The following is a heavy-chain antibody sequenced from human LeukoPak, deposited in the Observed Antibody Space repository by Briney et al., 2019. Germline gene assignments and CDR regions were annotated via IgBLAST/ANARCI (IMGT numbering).Heavy chain of an antibody. CDR1: GGSISSYY. Sequence: PSETLSLTCTVSGGSISSYYWSWIRQPPGKGLKWIGYIYTSGSTNYNPSLKSRVTISVDTSKNQFSLKLSSVTAADTAVYYCASYVDTAMGIYFDYWGQGTLVTVSS. V-gene: IGHV4-4*09. D-gene: IGHD5-18*01. CDR2: IYTSGST. CDR3: ASYVDTAMGIYFDY. J-gene: IGHJ4*02.